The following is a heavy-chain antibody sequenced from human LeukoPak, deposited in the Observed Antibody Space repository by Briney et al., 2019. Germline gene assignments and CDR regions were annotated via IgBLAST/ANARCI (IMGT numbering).Heavy chain of an antibody. D-gene: IGHD1-26*01. Sequence: SETLSLTCAVYGGSFSGYYWSWIRQPPGKGLEWIGEINHSGSTNYNPSLKSRVTISVDTSKNQFSLKLSSVTAADTAVYYCARLRYSGSYFVNYYYYYMDVWGKGTTVTISS. CDR2: INHSGST. CDR1: GGSFSGYY. V-gene: IGHV4-34*01. CDR3: ARLRYSGSYFVNYYYYYMDV. J-gene: IGHJ6*03.